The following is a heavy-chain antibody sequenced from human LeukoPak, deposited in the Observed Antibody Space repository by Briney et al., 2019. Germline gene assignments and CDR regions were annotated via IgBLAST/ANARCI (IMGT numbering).Heavy chain of an antibody. CDR2: ISAYNGNT. CDR1: GYTFTNYG. CDR3: ARVLRYFDWLPGLSYYFDY. V-gene: IGHV1-18*01. J-gene: IGHJ4*02. Sequence: ASVKVSCKASGYTFTNYGISWVRQAPGQGLEWMGWISAYNGNTNYAQKLQGRVTMTTDTSTSTAYMELRSLRSDDTAVYYCARVLRYFDWLPGLSYYFDYWGQGTLVTVSS. D-gene: IGHD3-9*01.